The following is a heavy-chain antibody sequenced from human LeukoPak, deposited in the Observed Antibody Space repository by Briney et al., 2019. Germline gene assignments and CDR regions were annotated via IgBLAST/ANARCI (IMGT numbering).Heavy chain of an antibody. CDR3: AREGCSSTSCSIDY. D-gene: IGHD2-2*01. CDR1: GFTFSSYW. V-gene: IGHV3-7*01. Sequence: GGSLRLSCAASGFTFSSYWMSWVRQAPGKGLEWVANIKQDGSEKYYVDSVKGRFAISRDNAKNSLYLQMNSLRAEDTAVYYCAREGCSSTSCSIDYWGQGTLVTVSS. J-gene: IGHJ4*02. CDR2: IKQDGSEK.